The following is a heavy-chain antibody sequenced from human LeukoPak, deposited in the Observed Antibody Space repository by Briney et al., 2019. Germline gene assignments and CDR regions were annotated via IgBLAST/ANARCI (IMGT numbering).Heavy chain of an antibody. Sequence: GASVTVSFKASGYTFTIYGLSWVGQAPGQGGEGMGWINTYSGNPNYAQKLQGRVTMTTDTYTGTAYMELRSLISDDTAVYYCARQVGATGFDYWGQGTLVTVSS. J-gene: IGHJ4*02. V-gene: IGHV1-18*01. CDR1: GYTFTIYG. CDR3: ARQVGATGFDY. D-gene: IGHD1-26*01. CDR2: INTYSGNP.